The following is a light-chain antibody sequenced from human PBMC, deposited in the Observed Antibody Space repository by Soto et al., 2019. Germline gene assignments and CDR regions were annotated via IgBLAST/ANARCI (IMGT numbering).Light chain of an antibody. J-gene: IGLJ1*01. CDR3: CSYAGSSSYV. CDR2: EGS. CDR1: SSDVGSYNL. V-gene: IGLV2-23*01. Sequence: SALTQPASVSGSPGQSITISCTGTSSDVGSYNLVSWYQQHPGKAPKLVIYEGSKRPSGVSKCFSCSKSGNTDSLTISGLQAEDEAAYYCCSYAGSSSYVFGTGTKGTVL.